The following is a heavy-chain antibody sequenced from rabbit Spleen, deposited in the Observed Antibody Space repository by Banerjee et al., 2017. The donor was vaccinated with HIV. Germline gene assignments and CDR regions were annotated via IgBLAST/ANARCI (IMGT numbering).Heavy chain of an antibody. Sequence: QQQLEESGGGLVKPGGTLTLTCKASGIDFSSDSYMCWVRQAPGKGLEWVACIYGGSRGNTYYAYWAKGRFTISKTSSTTVTLQMTSLTAADTATYFCARDAGRGDYIDGVFNLWGQGTLVTVS. V-gene: IGHV1S45*01. CDR3: ARDAGRGDYIDGVFNL. J-gene: IGHJ4*01. D-gene: IGHD8-1*01. CDR2: IYGGSRGNT. CDR1: GIDFSSDSY.